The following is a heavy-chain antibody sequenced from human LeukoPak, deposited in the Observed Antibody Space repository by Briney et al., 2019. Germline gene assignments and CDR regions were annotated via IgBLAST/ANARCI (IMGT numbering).Heavy chain of an antibody. Sequence: GGSLRLSCAASGFTFSSYSMNWVRQAPGKGLEWVSSISSSSSYIYYADSVKGRFTISRDNAKNSLYLQMNSLRAEDTAVYYCARVTSYDSSGYTLDAFDIWGQGTMVTVSS. CDR1: GFTFSSYS. V-gene: IGHV3-21*01. CDR3: ARVTSYDSSGYTLDAFDI. J-gene: IGHJ3*02. D-gene: IGHD3-22*01. CDR2: ISSSSSYI.